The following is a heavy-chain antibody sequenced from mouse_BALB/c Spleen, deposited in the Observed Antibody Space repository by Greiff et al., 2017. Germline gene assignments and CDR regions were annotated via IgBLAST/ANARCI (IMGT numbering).Heavy chain of an antibody. CDR3: ARGGGKDDMDC. CDR1: GFTFSSYA. Sequence: EVQLVESGGGLVKPGGSLKLSCAASGFTFSSYAMSWVRQTPEKRLEWVASISSGGSTYYPDSVKGRFTISRDNARNILYLQMSSLRSEDTAMYYCARGGGKDDMDCWGQGTSVTVSS. V-gene: IGHV5-6-5*01. J-gene: IGHJ4*01. D-gene: IGHD2-1*01. CDR2: ISSGGST.